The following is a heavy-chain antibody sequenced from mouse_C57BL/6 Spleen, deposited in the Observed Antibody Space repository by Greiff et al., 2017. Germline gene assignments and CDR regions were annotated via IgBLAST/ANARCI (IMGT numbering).Heavy chain of an antibody. CDR2: IHPNSGST. Sequence: QVQLQQPGAELVKPGASVKLSCKASGYTFTSYWMHWVKQRPGQGLEWIGMIHPNSGSTNYNEKFKSKATLTVDKSSSTAYMQLSSLTSEDSAVYYCARDYDGSSYGAMDYWGQGTSVTVSS. J-gene: IGHJ4*01. V-gene: IGHV1-64*01. CDR3: ARDYDGSSYGAMDY. CDR1: GYTFTSYW. D-gene: IGHD1-1*01.